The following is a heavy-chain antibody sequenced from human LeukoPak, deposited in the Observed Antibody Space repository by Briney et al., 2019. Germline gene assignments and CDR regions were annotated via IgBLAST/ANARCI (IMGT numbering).Heavy chain of an antibody. CDR1: GFTFSNFW. J-gene: IGHJ4*02. CDR2: IKEDGNEI. Sequence: PGGSLRLSCTASGFTFSNFWMSWVRQAPGKGLEWVAKIKEDGNEIYYVDSVKGRFTISRDNTKNSLFLQMNSLRAEDTAVYYCATGGAVAGRFAYWGQGTLVTVSS. CDR3: ATGGAVAGRFAY. V-gene: IGHV3-7*01. D-gene: IGHD6-19*01.